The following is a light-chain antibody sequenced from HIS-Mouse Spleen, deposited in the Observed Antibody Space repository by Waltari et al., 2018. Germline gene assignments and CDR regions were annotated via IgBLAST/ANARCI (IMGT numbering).Light chain of an antibody. CDR1: SGRIASHY. CDR2: EDN. CDR3: QSYDSSNWV. Sequence: NFMLTQPHPVSESPGKTVTLSCTGSSGRIASHYVQWDQQRPGSAPTTVIYEDNQRPSGVPDRFSGSINSSSNSASLTISGLKTEDEADYYCQSYDSSNWVFGGGTKLTVL. V-gene: IGLV6-57*02. J-gene: IGLJ3*02.